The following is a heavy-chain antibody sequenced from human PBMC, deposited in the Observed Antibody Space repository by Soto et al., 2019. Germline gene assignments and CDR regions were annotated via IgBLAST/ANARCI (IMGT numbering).Heavy chain of an antibody. CDR1: GSTSSSYA. CDR3: AKGSASGRPYYFDY. V-gene: IGHV3-23*04. D-gene: IGHD5-12*01. J-gene: IGHJ4*02. CDR2: ISGSGGDT. Sequence: EVHLVASGGGLVQPEGSLRLSCAASGSTSSSYAMSWVRQAPGKGLEWVSAISGSGGDTYYADSVKGRFTISRDNSRNTLYLQMNSLRAEDMAVYYCAKGSASGRPYYFDYWGQGTLVTVSS.